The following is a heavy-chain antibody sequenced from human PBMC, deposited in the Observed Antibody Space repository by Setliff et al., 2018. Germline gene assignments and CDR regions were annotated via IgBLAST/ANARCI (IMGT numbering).Heavy chain of an antibody. V-gene: IGHV3-23*01. Sequence: CEASGFTFSSYTMTWVRQAPGEGLEWVSGISARTGLTYYADSVKGRFTMPRDISKNTVYLHMNSLRAEDTAVYYCARGDPEQYMIVVVITGGGAFDIWGQGTMVTVSS. CDR2: ISARTGLT. CDR1: GFTFSSYT. CDR3: ARGDPEQYMIVVVITGGGAFDI. J-gene: IGHJ3*02. D-gene: IGHD3-22*01.